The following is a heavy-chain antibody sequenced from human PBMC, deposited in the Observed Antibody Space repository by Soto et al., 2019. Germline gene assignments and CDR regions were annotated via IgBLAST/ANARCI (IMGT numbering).Heavy chain of an antibody. CDR3: ATPSSSLDYYYYGMDV. CDR1: GYSFTSYW. V-gene: IGHV5-51*01. D-gene: IGHD6-13*01. J-gene: IGHJ6*02. Sequence: GGSLKISCKGSGYSFTSYWIGWVRQMPGKGLEWMGIIYPGDSDTRYSPSFQGQVTISADKSISTAYLQWSSLKAADTAMYYCATPSSSLDYYYYGMDVWGQGTTVTVSS. CDR2: IYPGDSDT.